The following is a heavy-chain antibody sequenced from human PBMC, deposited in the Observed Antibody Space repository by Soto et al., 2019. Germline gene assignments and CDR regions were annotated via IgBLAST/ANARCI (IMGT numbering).Heavy chain of an antibody. CDR1: GFTFSDSA. V-gene: IGHV3-73*01. Sequence: GGSLRLSCAASGFTFSDSAMHWVRQASGKGLEWVGRIRSKANSYATAYAASVKGRFTISRDDSKNTAYLQMNSLKTEDTAVYYCTRHKQGGSSPAGSYYYYGMDVWGQGTTVTVSS. CDR2: IRSKANSYAT. CDR3: TRHKQGGSSPAGSYYYYGMDV. J-gene: IGHJ6*02. D-gene: IGHD6-13*01.